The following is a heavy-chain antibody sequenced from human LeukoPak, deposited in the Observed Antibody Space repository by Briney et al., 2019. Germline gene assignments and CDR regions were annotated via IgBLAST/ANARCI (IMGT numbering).Heavy chain of an antibody. D-gene: IGHD3-22*01. V-gene: IGHV3-23*01. J-gene: IGHJ4*02. Sequence: GGSLRLSCAASGFTFSSYGMSWVRQAPGKGLEWVSAISGSGGSTYYADSVKGRFTISRDNSKNTLYLQMNSLRAEDTAVYYCARANYYDSSGCIDYWGQGTLVTVSS. CDR1: GFTFSSYG. CDR3: ARANYYDSSGCIDY. CDR2: ISGSGGST.